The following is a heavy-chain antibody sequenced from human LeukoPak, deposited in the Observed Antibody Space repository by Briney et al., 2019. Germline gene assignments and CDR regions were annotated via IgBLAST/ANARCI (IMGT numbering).Heavy chain of an antibody. D-gene: IGHD6-13*01. CDR2: IYPGDSDT. V-gene: IGHV5-51*01. J-gene: IGHJ6*02. CDR3: ARLSPHYSSSWYGPFYYYYGMDV. CDR1: GYSFTSYW. Sequence: GESLKISCKGSGYSFTSYWIGWVRQMPGKGLEWMGIIYPGDSDTRYSPSFQGQVTISADKSVSTAYLQWSSLKASDTAMYYCARLSPHYSSSWYGPFYYYYGMDVWGQGTTVTVSS.